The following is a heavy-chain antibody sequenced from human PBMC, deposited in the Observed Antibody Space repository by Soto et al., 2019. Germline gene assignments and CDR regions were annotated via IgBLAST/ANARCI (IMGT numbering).Heavy chain of an antibody. V-gene: IGHV2-5*02. CDR2: IYWDDDK. J-gene: IGHJ6*02. D-gene: IGHD3-10*01. CDR1: GFSLSTSGVG. CDR3: ARGRGGSRSYYSGMDV. Sequence: QITLKESGPTLVKPTQTLTLTCTFSGFSLSTSGVGVGWIRQPPGKALEWLALIYWDDDKRYSPSLKSRLTIPKHTSKNQVVLTMTTMDPVDTATYYCARGRGGSRSYYSGMDVWGQGTTVTVSS.